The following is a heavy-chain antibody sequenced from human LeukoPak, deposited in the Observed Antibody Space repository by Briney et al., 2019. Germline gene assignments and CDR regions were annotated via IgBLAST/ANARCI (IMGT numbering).Heavy chain of an antibody. Sequence: GGSLRLFCAASGFTVSTNYMSWLRHAPEKGREWVSVIYSDGTTKYEDSVKGRFTISRDISKNTLYFQMNSLRAEDTADYYCARDRAGSYSYTLDVWGQGTMVTVSS. D-gene: IGHD3-16*01. J-gene: IGHJ3*01. CDR1: GFTVSTNY. CDR3: ARDRAGSYSYTLDV. CDR2: IYSDGTT. V-gene: IGHV3-53*01.